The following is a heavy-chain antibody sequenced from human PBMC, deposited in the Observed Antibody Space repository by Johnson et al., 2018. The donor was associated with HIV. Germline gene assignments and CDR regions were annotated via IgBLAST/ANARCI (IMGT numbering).Heavy chain of an antibody. CDR1: GFTVSSNY. J-gene: IGHJ3*02. Sequence: VHLVESGGGLVQPGGSLRLSCAASGFTVSSNYMSWVRQAPGKGLEWVSVIYSGGSTYSADSVKGRFTISRDNSKHTLYLQMNSLRGEDTAIYYCARAAGSRLVLGRSGAFDIWGQGTMVTVSS. D-gene: IGHD3-10*01. CDR2: IYSGGST. CDR3: ARAAGSRLVLGRSGAFDI. V-gene: IGHV3-66*02.